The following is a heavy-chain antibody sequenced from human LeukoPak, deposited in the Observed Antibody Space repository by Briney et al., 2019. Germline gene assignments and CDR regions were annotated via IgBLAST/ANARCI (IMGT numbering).Heavy chain of an antibody. J-gene: IGHJ4*02. CDR1: GGSLSSYY. CDR2: IYYSGST. CDR3: ARGGALSWIKGSTDFDY. D-gene: IGHD2-2*01. Sequence: SETLSLTCTVSGGSLSSYYWSWIRQPPGKGLEWIGYIYYSGSTNYNPSLKSRVTISVDTSKNQFSLKLSSVTAADTAVYYCARGGALSWIKGSTDFDYWGQGTLVTVSS. V-gene: IGHV4-59*01.